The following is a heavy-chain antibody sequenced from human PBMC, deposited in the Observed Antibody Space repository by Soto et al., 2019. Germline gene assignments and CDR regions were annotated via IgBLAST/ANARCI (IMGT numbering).Heavy chain of an antibody. D-gene: IGHD2-15*01. V-gene: IGHV4-39*01. Sequence: SVTLSLTCTVSGVSISTSVYYWGWIRPPPGRGLEWMANIYYSGSAYYNPSLKSRVSTSVDTSKNQFSLKLRSVTAADTAVYYCARQGSRAFDIWGQGTMVTVSS. CDR1: GVSISTSVYY. CDR2: IYYSGSA. CDR3: ARQGSRAFDI. J-gene: IGHJ3*02.